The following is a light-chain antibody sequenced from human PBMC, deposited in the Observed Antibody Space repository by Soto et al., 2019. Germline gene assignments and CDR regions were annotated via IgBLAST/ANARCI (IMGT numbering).Light chain of an antibody. CDR2: DAS. J-gene: IGKJ1*01. CDR3: QKYNSVPWS. V-gene: IGKV1-27*01. Sequence: DIQMTQSPSSLSASIGDRVTITCRASQDISNYLAWYQQRPGQVPKLLVSDASTLPSGVPSRFGGRGSGTDFTLTISGLQPEDVGTYYCQKYNSVPWSFGQGTKVDIK. CDR1: QDISNY.